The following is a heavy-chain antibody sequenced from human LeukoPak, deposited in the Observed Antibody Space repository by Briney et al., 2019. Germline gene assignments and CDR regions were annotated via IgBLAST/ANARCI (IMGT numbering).Heavy chain of an antibody. CDR3: ASTDSSFYYFDY. CDR1: GGSISSGGYY. V-gene: IGHV4-31*03. CDR2: IYYSGST. Sequence: PSETLSLTCTVSGGSISSGGYYWSWIRLHPGKGLEWIGYIYYSGSTYYNPSLKSRVTISVDTSKNQFSLKLSSVTAADTAVYYCASTDSSFYYFDYWGQGTLVTVSS. D-gene: IGHD6-13*01. J-gene: IGHJ4*02.